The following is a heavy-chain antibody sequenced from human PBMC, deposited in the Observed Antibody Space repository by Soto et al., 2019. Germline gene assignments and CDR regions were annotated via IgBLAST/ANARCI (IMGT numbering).Heavy chain of an antibody. J-gene: IGHJ4*02. CDR1: GSIFGGYG. D-gene: IGHD3-3*01. Sequence: GGSLRLSCAASGSIFGGYGMHWVRQAPGKGLEWVAGIRFDGSNENYADSAKGRFTISRDNSKNMLYLQMNSLSVEDTAVYYCARDGVAATVFFGYFDYWGQGALVTVSS. V-gene: IGHV3-33*01. CDR3: ARDGVAATVFFGYFDY. CDR2: IRFDGSNE.